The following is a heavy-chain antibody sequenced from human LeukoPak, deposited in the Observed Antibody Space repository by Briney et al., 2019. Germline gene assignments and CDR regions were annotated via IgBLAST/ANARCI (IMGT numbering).Heavy chain of an antibody. CDR2: IIPIFGTA. Sequence: GASVKVSCKASGYTFTSYGISWVRQAPGQGLEWMGGIIPIFGTANYAQKFQGRVTITADESTSTAYMELSSLRSEDTAVYYCARARGYCSSTSCSPGAFDIWGQGTMVTVSS. J-gene: IGHJ3*02. D-gene: IGHD2-2*01. CDR1: GYTFTSYG. V-gene: IGHV1-69*13. CDR3: ARARGYCSSTSCSPGAFDI.